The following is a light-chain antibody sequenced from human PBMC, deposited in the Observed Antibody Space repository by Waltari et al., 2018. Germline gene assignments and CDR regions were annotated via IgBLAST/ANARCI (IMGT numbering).Light chain of an antibody. CDR3: SSYAGNNNYI. J-gene: IGLJ1*01. CDR1: SSAVGGYDY. Sequence: QSVLTQPPSASGSPGQSVSISCTGTSSAVGGYDYVSWYQQHPGKAPKLIIYDVSKRPSGVPDRFSGSKSGNTASLTVSGLQADDEADYYCSSYAGNNNYIFGSGTKVTVL. V-gene: IGLV2-8*01. CDR2: DVS.